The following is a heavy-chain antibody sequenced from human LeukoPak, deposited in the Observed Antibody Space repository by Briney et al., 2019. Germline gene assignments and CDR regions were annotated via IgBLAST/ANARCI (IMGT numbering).Heavy chain of an antibody. Sequence: PGGSLRLSCAASGFTFSGSAMHWVRQASGKGLEWVGRIRSKANSYATAYAASVKGRFTISRDDSKNTAYLQMNSLKTEDTAVYYCAISVVTPTNFDYWGQGTLVTVSS. CDR2: IRSKANSYAT. CDR1: GFTFSGSA. J-gene: IGHJ4*02. D-gene: IGHD2-21*02. CDR3: AISVVTPTNFDY. V-gene: IGHV3-73*01.